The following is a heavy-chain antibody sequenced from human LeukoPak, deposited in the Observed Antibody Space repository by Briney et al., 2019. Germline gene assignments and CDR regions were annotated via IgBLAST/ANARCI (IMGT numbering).Heavy chain of an antibody. Sequence: PGGSLRLSCAASGFTFRSSAMTWVRQAPGKGLEWVSAIGGSGARAYYADSVRGRFTVSRDNSKNTLYLQMNSLRAEDTAIYYCAKDKGRITLATPKDAFDIWGQGTKVAVSS. CDR1: GFTFRSSA. CDR2: IGGSGARA. J-gene: IGHJ3*02. D-gene: IGHD1-20*01. V-gene: IGHV3-23*01. CDR3: AKDKGRITLATPKDAFDI.